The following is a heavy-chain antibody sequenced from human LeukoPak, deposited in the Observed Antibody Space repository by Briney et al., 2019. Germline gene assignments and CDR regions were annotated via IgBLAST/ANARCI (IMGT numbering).Heavy chain of an antibody. CDR2: IGGSGYNT. Sequence: GGSLRLSCAVSGFTFNNYAMTWVRQAPGKGLEWVSTIGGSGYNTYDADSVKGRFTISRDNSKNTLSLQMNSLRAEDTAVYYCAKGPTVNYMDAWGKGTTVTVSS. D-gene: IGHD4-17*01. CDR1: GFTFNNYA. V-gene: IGHV3-23*01. J-gene: IGHJ6*03. CDR3: AKGPTVNYMDA.